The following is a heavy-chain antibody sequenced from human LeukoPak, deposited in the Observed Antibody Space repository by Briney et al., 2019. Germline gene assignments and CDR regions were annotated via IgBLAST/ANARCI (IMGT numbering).Heavy chain of an antibody. CDR2: IYHSGST. J-gene: IGHJ4*02. D-gene: IGHD3-3*01. CDR3: ARGGGYYNY. CDR1: GYSISSGYY. V-gene: IGHV4-38-2*01. Sequence: SETLSLTCAVSGYSISSGYYWGWIRQPPGKGLEWIGSIYHSGSTYYNPSLKGRVTISVDTSKNQFSLKLSSVTAADTAVYYCARGGGYYNYWGQGTLVTVSS.